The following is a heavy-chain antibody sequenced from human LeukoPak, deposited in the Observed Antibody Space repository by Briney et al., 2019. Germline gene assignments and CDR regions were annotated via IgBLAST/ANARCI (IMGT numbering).Heavy chain of an antibody. D-gene: IGHD2-2*03. Sequence: SVKVSCKASGGTFSSYAISWVRQAPGQGLEWMGRIIPILGIANYAQKFQGRVTITADKSTSTAYMELSSLRSDDTAVYYCARGVDGYCSSTSCFDYYGMDVWGQGTTVTVSS. CDR2: IIPILGIA. J-gene: IGHJ6*02. CDR3: ARGVDGYCSSTSCFDYYGMDV. V-gene: IGHV1-69*04. CDR1: GGTFSSYA.